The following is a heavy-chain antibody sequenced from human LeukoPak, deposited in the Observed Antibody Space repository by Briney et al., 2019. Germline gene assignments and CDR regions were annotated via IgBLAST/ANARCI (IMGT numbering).Heavy chain of an antibody. J-gene: IGHJ4*02. V-gene: IGHV3-7*01. CDR3: ARINYGGHGFDS. CDR1: GFTFSNYA. Sequence: GGSLRLSCAASGFTFSNYAMSWVRQAPGKGLEWVANIKQDGSEKHYVDSMMGRFTISRDNAKNSLYLQMNSLRAEDTAVYYCARINYGGHGFDSWGQGTLVTVSS. CDR2: IKQDGSEK. D-gene: IGHD4-23*01.